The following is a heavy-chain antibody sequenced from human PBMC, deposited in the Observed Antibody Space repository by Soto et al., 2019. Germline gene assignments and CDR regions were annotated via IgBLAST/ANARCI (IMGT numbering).Heavy chain of an antibody. Sequence: QVQLQESGPGLVKPSQTLSLTCTVSGGAISSGGYYWSWIRQHPGKGLEWIGYIYYSGSTYYNPSLKSRVTISVDTSKNQFSLKLSSVTAADTAVYYCARDPVAAPGEIYYYYYGMDVWGQGTTVTVSS. CDR3: ARDPVAAPGEIYYYYYGMDV. CDR1: GGAISSGGYY. D-gene: IGHD6-19*01. V-gene: IGHV4-31*03. J-gene: IGHJ6*02. CDR2: IYYSGST.